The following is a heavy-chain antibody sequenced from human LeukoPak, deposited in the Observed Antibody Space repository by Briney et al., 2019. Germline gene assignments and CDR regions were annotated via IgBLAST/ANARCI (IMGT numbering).Heavy chain of an antibody. CDR2: INHSGST. J-gene: IGHJ3*02. CDR1: GGSFSGYY. V-gene: IGHV4-34*01. CDR3: ARQRWWYRGGTQDAFDI. D-gene: IGHD2-15*01. Sequence: RTSETLSLTCAVYGGSFSGYYWSWIRQPPGKGLEWIGEINHSGSTNYNPSLKSRVTISVDTSKNQFSLKLSSVTAADTAVYYCARQRWWYRGGTQDAFDIWGQGTMVTVSS.